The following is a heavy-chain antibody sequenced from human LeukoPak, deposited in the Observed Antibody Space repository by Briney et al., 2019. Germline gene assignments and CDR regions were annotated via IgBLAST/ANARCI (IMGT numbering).Heavy chain of an antibody. V-gene: IGHV3-23*01. Sequence: GGSLRLSCTASGFTFSSYAMSWVRQAPGKGLEWVSAISGSGGSTYYADSVKGRFTISRDNSKNTLYLQMNSLRAEDTAVFYCAKDPDILTGYYVDYWGQGTLVTVSS. CDR2: ISGSGGST. D-gene: IGHD3-9*01. J-gene: IGHJ4*02. CDR1: GFTFSSYA. CDR3: AKDPDILTGYYVDY.